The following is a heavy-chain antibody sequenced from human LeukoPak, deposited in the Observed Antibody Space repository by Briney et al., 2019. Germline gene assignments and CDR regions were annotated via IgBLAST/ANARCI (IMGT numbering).Heavy chain of an antibody. CDR2: IGTAGDT. J-gene: IGHJ4*02. CDR3: AKSDLYCSGGSCYVDY. Sequence: GGSLRLSCAASGFTFSSYDMHWVRQATGKGLEWVSAIGTAGDTYYPGSVKGRFTISRENAKNSLYLQMNSLRAEDTAVYYCAKSDLYCSGGSCYVDYWGQGTLVTVSS. V-gene: IGHV3-13*01. CDR1: GFTFSSYD. D-gene: IGHD2-15*01.